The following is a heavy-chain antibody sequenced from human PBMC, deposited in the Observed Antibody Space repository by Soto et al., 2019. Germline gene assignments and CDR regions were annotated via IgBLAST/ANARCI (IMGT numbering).Heavy chain of an antibody. CDR2: ISYSAIT. CDR3: ARVRYFAPDP. CDR1: GASLTIGNHY. Sequence: QVPLQESGPGLVKPSETLSLTCTVSGASLTIGNHYWSWIRQPPGKGLEWIGYISYSAITNYNPSLKSRVTISADMSKNQFSLKLSSVTAADTAVYYCARVRYFAPDPWGQGTLVTVSS. D-gene: IGHD3-9*01. J-gene: IGHJ5*02. V-gene: IGHV4-61*01.